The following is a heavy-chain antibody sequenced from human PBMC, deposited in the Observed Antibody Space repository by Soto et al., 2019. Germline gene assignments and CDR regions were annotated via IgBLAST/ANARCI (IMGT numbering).Heavy chain of an antibody. Sequence: QVQLVQSGAEVKKPGSSVKVSCKASGGTFSTSAISWVRQAPGQGLEWVGGIMPVFPTPDYAQNFQGRVTIPADESTTTAYLELTSLRADDTAVYYCASDKDRLQLGGNYYYILDVWGQGTAITVSS. J-gene: IGHJ6*02. CDR1: GGTFSTSA. CDR3: ASDKDRLQLGGNYYYILDV. V-gene: IGHV1-69*12. CDR2: IMPVFPTP. D-gene: IGHD1-1*01.